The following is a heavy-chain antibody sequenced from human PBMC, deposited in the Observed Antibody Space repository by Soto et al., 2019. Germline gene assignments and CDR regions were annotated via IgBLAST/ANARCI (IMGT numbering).Heavy chain of an antibody. CDR1: GFPFSSQS. V-gene: IGHV3-30-3*01. CDR2: LSHDGRSE. Sequence: QVHLVESGGGVVQPGTSLRLSCAASGFPFSSQSLHWVRQAPGKGLEWVAVLSHDGRSEYYADSVKGRFTISRDTSANMLFLHMNNLRTEDTAVYYCASGQAFYYDTRRYWGQGTVVTVSS. CDR3: ASGQAFYYDTRRY. D-gene: IGHD3-22*01. J-gene: IGHJ4*02.